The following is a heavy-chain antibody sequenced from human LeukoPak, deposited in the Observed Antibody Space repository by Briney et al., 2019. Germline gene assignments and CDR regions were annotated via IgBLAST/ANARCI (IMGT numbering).Heavy chain of an antibody. J-gene: IGHJ4*02. CDR2: IYYSGST. CDR1: GGSISSSSYY. Sequence: PSETLSLTCTVSGGSISSSSYYWGWIRQPPGKGLEWIGSIYYSGSTYYNPSLKSRVTISVDTSKNQFSLKLSSVTAADTAVYYCAREAVAGTGDYWGQGTLVTVSS. CDR3: AREAVAGTGDY. D-gene: IGHD6-19*01. V-gene: IGHV4-39*07.